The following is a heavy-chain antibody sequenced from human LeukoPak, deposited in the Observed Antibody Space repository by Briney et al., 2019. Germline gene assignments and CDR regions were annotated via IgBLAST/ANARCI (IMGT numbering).Heavy chain of an antibody. J-gene: IGHJ4*02. CDR2: ISSSSSTI. V-gene: IGHV3-48*01. CDR1: GFTFSSYS. CDR3: AVHIVAAFDY. Sequence: GGSLRLSCAASGFTFSSYSMNWVRQAPGKGLEWVSYISSSSSTIYYADSVKGRFTISRDNAKNSLYLQMNSLRAEDTAVYYCAVHIVAAFDYWGQGTLVTVSS. D-gene: IGHD6-13*01.